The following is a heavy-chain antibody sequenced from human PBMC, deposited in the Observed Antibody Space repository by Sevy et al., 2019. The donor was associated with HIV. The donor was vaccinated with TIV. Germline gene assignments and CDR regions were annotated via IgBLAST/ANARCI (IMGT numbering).Heavy chain of an antibody. CDR3: ARDRSATAVDY. CDR2: INSDGSKT. Sequence: GGSLRLSCAASGFTFSSYWMHWVRQAPGKGLVWVSHINSDGSKTGYADSVKGRFTISRDNAKNTLYLQMNSLRAEDTAVDYCARDRSATAVDYWGQGTLVTVSS. CDR1: GFTFSSYW. J-gene: IGHJ4*02. V-gene: IGHV3-74*01. D-gene: IGHD6-19*01.